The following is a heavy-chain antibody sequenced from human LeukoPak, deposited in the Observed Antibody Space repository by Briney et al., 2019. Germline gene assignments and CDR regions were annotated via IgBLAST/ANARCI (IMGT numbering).Heavy chain of an antibody. D-gene: IGHD3-10*01. Sequence: SETLSLTCTVSGGSISSYYWSWIRQPPGEGLEWIGYIYYSGSTNYNTSLKSRVTISVDTSKNQFSLKLSSVTAADTAVYYCARDYGPSRGFDYWGQGTLVTVSS. CDR1: GGSISSYY. CDR2: IYYSGST. V-gene: IGHV4-59*01. J-gene: IGHJ4*02. CDR3: ARDYGPSRGFDY.